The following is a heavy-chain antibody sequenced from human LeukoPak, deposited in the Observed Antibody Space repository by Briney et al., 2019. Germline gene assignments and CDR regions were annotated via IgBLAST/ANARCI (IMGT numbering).Heavy chain of an antibody. V-gene: IGHV3-23*01. J-gene: IGHJ4*02. Sequence: PGGCLRLSRAASGFTFRSYAMNWVRRAPGKGLEWVSAISGGGGNIYYAHSVKGRFTVSRDNSKNTLYLQMNSLRAEDTAVYYCAKGMGVRGAVTEDYWGQGTLVTVSS. D-gene: IGHD1-14*01. CDR3: AKGMGVRGAVTEDY. CDR1: GFTFRSYA. CDR2: ISGGGGNI.